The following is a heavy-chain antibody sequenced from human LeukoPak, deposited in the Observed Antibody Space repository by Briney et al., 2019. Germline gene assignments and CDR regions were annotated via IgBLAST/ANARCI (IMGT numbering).Heavy chain of an antibody. D-gene: IGHD3-3*01. CDR2: INHSGST. CDR1: GGSFSGYY. V-gene: IGHV4-34*09. Sequence: PSETLSLTCAVYGGSFSGYYWSWIRQPPGKGLEWIGEINHSGSTNYNPSLKSRVTISVDTSKNQFSLKLSSVTAADTAVYYCARVTSATGVVIDYWGQGTLVTVSS. CDR3: ARVTSATGVVIDY. J-gene: IGHJ4*02.